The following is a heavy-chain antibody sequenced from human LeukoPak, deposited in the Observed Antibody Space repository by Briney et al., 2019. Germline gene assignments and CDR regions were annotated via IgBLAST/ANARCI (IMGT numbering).Heavy chain of an antibody. Sequence: PGRSLRLSCTASGFTFGDYAMSWVRRAPGKGLEWVGFIRSKAYGGTTEYAASVKGRFTISRDDSKSIAYLQMNSLKTEDTAVYYCTRDCSSTSCLSYWGQGTLVTVSS. J-gene: IGHJ4*02. CDR1: GFTFGDYA. V-gene: IGHV3-49*04. CDR2: IRSKAYGGTT. CDR3: TRDCSSTSCLSY. D-gene: IGHD2-2*01.